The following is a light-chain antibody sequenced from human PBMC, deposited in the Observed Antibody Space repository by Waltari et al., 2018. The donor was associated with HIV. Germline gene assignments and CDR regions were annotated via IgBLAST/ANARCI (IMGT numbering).Light chain of an antibody. CDR3: SSFSSGNSLEV. J-gene: IGLJ1*01. V-gene: IGLV2-14*01. CDR2: EVN. Sequence: HSALTQPASVSGSPGQTVTISCSGTSSDVGGFNYVSWYQQHPGKAPKRMIYEVNNRPSRISSRVSGSKSGNTAYLTISGLQAEDEADYYCSSFSSGNSLEVFGTGTKVTFL. CDR1: SSDVGGFNY.